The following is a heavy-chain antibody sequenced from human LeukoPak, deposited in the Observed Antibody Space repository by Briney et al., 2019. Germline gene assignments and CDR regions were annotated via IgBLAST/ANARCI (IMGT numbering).Heavy chain of an antibody. CDR2: IKHSGST. J-gene: IGHJ4*02. V-gene: IGHV4-34*01. Sequence: PSESLTLTCAAYGGSLSGYYWNWIRQPPGKGLEWIGEIKHSGSTNYNPSLKSRVTIPVDTSKNQFSLRLSSVTAADTAKYYCARGPGYYYGSGEDYWGQGTLVTVSS. D-gene: IGHD3-10*01. CDR3: ARGPGYYYGSGEDY. CDR1: GGSLSGYY.